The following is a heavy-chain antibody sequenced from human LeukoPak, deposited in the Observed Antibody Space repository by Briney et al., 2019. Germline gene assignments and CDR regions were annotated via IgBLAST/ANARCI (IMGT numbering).Heavy chain of an antibody. Sequence: GGSLRLSCAASGFTFSSYWMSWVRQAPGKGLEWVANIRQDGSEKYYVDSVKGRFTISRDNAKNSLYLQMNSLRAEDTAVYYCARARDIVVVPAAMVDYWGQGTLVTVSS. CDR2: IRQDGSEK. J-gene: IGHJ4*02. CDR3: ARARDIVVVPAAMVDY. V-gene: IGHV3-7*04. CDR1: GFTFSSYW. D-gene: IGHD2-2*01.